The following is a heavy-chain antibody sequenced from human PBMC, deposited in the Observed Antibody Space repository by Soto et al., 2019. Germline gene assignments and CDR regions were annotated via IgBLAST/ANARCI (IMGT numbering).Heavy chain of an antibody. J-gene: IGHJ4*02. Sequence: QVQLVESGGGVVQPGRSLRLSCAASGFTFSSYTMNWVRQAPGKGLECVAVISYDGSNKYYADSVKGRFTIARDNSKNTLYLQVNSQTAEETAVYYCPNVQSESRGSHPCFWGPGSLGTVSS. CDR3: PNVQSESRGSHPCF. CDR2: ISYDGSNK. CDR1: GFTFSSYT. V-gene: IGHV3-30-3*01. D-gene: IGHD3-22*01.